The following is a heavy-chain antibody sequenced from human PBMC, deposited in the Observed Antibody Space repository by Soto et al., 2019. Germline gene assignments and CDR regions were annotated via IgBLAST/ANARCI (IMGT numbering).Heavy chain of an antibody. CDR3: VRVVAAAGN. J-gene: IGHJ4*02. D-gene: IGHD6-13*01. Sequence: RLAQTGGGLIQPGGSLRLSCAASGFTVSTNYMGWVRQAPGKGLEWVSLINTGNSSFYADSVKGRFTISRDSSKNTLYLQMNSLRVEDTAVYYCVRVVAAAGNWGQGALVTVSS. CDR2: INTGNSS. CDR1: GFTVSTNY. V-gene: IGHV3-53*02.